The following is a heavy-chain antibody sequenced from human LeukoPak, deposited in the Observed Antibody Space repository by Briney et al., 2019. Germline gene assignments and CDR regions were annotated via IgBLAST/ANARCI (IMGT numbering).Heavy chain of an antibody. CDR2: VNSNGGT. J-gene: IGHJ5*02. CDR3: ARDAGGTWFDP. CDR1: RGSISTFS. V-gene: IGHV4-59*01. Sequence: SETLSLTCTVSRGSISTFSWNWIRQPPGQGLEWIGYVNSNGGTYNNSSLKSRVTASLDMSKNQFSLKLSSATAADTAVYYCARDAGGTWFDPWGQGILVTVSS.